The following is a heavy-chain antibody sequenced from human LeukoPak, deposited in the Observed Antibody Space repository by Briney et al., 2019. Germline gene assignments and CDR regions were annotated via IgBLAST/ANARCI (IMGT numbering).Heavy chain of an antibody. CDR1: GFTFSSYA. V-gene: IGHV3-23*01. D-gene: IGHD2-2*01. CDR3: AKDRVQLGY. J-gene: IGHJ4*02. CDR2: VSGSGDST. Sequence: GGSLRLSCAASGFTFSSYAMSWVRQAPGKGLEGVSAVSGSGDSTYYADSVKGRFSTSRDNSKNTLYLQMSSLRAEDTAVYYCAKDRVQLGYWGQGTLVTVSS.